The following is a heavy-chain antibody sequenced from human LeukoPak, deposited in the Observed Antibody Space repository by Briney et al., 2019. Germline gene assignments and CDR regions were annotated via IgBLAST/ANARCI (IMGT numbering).Heavy chain of an antibody. CDR2: IIPIFSTT. CDR1: GDTFNNFA. CDR3: ARVDSGSSIDY. Sequence: SVKVSCKASGDTFNNFAINWVRQAPGQRLEWMGGIIPIFSTTNYAQKFQGRVTITADKSTSTAYMELSSLRSEDTAVYYCARVDSGSSIDYWGQGTLVTVPS. J-gene: IGHJ4*02. D-gene: IGHD1-26*01. V-gene: IGHV1-69*06.